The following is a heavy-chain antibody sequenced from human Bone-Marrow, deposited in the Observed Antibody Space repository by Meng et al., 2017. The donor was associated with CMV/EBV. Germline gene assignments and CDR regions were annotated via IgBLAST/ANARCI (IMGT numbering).Heavy chain of an antibody. CDR1: GYTFTDYY. CDR2: INSNTAYT. Sequence: ASVKVSCKASGYTFTDYYIHWVRQAPGQGLEWMGSINSNTAYTYHAQNFQGRVTMTRDTSITTAYMELSRLRSDDTAVYYCARDHSSSWTSWFEPWGQGTLVTVSS. CDR3: ARDHSSSWTSWFEP. D-gene: IGHD6-13*01. J-gene: IGHJ5*02. V-gene: IGHV1-2*02.